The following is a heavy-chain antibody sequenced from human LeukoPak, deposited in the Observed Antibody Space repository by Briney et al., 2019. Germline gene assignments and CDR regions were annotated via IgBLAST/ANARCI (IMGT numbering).Heavy chain of an antibody. D-gene: IGHD1-26*01. CDR1: GGSISSYY. Sequence: PSETLSLTCTVSGGSISSYYWSWIRQPPGKGLEWIGYIYYSGSTNYNPSLKSRVTISVDTSKNQFSLKMGSVTAADTAVYYCARCYASGTYQCDYWGQGTLVTVSS. CDR3: ARCYASGTYQCDY. J-gene: IGHJ4*02. V-gene: IGHV4-59*01. CDR2: IYYSGST.